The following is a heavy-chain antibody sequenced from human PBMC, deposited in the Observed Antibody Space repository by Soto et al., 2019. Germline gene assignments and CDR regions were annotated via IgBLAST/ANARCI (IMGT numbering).Heavy chain of an antibody. CDR2: INHSGST. J-gene: IGHJ6*03. D-gene: IGHD2-15*01. Sequence: QVQLQQWGAGLLKPSETLSLTCAVYGGSFSGYYWSWIRQPPGKGLEWIGEINHSGSTNYNPSLKSRVTISVDTSKNQFSRKLSSVTAADTAVYYCARGWGYCSGGSCYKDYYYYMDVWGKGTTVTVSS. CDR1: GGSFSGYY. V-gene: IGHV4-34*01. CDR3: ARGWGYCSGGSCYKDYYYYMDV.